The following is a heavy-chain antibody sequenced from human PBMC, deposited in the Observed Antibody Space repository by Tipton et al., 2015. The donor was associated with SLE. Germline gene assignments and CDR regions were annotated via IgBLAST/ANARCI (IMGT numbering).Heavy chain of an antibody. Sequence: TLSLTCAVYGGSFSGYFWNWLRHTPGKGPEWIGEINHSGGTDYNPTLKSRVTISVDTSRNQLSLKLSSVTAADTAVYYCARNNEMDVWGQGTTVTVSS. CDR3: ARNNEMDV. CDR2: INHSGGT. D-gene: IGHD1-1*01. CDR1: GGSFSGYF. V-gene: IGHV4-34*01. J-gene: IGHJ6*02.